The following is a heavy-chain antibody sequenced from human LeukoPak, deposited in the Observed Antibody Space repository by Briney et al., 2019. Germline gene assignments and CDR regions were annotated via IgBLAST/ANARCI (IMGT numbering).Heavy chain of an antibody. D-gene: IGHD3-3*01. CDR3: VSRPRITIFGVVIIPPSYNWFDP. J-gene: IGHJ5*02. CDR1: GGSFSGYY. CDR2: INHSGST. Sequence: SETLSLTCAVYGGSFSGYYWSWIRQPPGKGLEWIGEINHSGSTNYNPSLKSRVTISVDTSKNQFSLKLSSVTAADTAVYYCVSRPRITIFGVVIIPPSYNWFDPWGQGTLVTVSS. V-gene: IGHV4-34*01.